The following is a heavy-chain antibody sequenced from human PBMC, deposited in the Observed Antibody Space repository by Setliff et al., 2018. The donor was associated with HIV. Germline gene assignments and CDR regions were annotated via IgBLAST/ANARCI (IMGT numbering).Heavy chain of an antibody. CDR3: ASLEGLEKTRGEESDS. CDR2: IIPVIPLS. D-gene: IGHD3-3*01. Sequence: ASVKVSCKASGGPFTSYTFAWVRQAPGQGLEWMGGIIPVIPLSKYAQKFQGRLTITTDESTSTAYMELSSLTSEDTAIYYCASLEGLEKTRGEESDSWGQGTLVTVPQ. CDR1: GGPFTSYT. V-gene: IGHV1-69*16. J-gene: IGHJ4*02.